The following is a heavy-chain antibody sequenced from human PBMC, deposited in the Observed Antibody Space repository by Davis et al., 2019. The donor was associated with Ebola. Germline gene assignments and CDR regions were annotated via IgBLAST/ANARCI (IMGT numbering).Heavy chain of an antibody. D-gene: IGHD1-26*01. Sequence: PGGSLRLSCAASGFTFSSYSMNWVRQAPGKGLEWVSYISSSSSTIYYADSVKGRFTISRDNAKNSLYLQMNSLRAENTAVYYCARSLVGAGNWFDPWGQGTLVTVSS. CDR1: GFTFSSYS. J-gene: IGHJ5*02. CDR2: ISSSSSTI. V-gene: IGHV3-48*04. CDR3: ARSLVGAGNWFDP.